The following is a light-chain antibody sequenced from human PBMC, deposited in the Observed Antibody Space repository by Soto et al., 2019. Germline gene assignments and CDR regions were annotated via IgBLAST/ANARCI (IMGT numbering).Light chain of an antibody. V-gene: IGKV1-39*01. Sequence: DIQMTQSPSSLSASVGDRVIITCRASQSISSYLNWYQQKPGKAPKLLIYAASNLQSGVSSRFSGSGSGTDFTLSISSLQPEDFATYYCQQSYSTPLTFGGGTKV. J-gene: IGKJ4*01. CDR2: AAS. CDR3: QQSYSTPLT. CDR1: QSISSY.